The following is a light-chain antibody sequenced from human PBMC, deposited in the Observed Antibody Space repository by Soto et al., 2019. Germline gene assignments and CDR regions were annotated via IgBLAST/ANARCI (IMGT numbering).Light chain of an antibody. V-gene: IGKV3-20*01. CDR2: GAS. CDR1: QTVSSSY. CDR3: QQYGRSPPVK. Sequence: EIVLTQSPGTLSLSPGERATLSCRASQTVSSSYLAWYQQKPGQALRLLIYGASTRAAGIPDRFSGSGSGTDFTLTISRLEPEDFAVYYCQQYGRSPPVKFGQGTKVEIK. J-gene: IGKJ1*01.